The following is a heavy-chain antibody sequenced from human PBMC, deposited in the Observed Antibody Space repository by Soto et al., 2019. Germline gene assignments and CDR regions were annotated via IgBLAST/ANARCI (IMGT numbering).Heavy chain of an antibody. CDR3: ARGGYSSSNYYYGMDV. J-gene: IGHJ6*02. CDR1: GYTFTSYA. V-gene: IGHV1-3*01. D-gene: IGHD6-6*01. Sequence: ASVKVSCKASGYTFTSYAMHWVRQAPGQRLEWMGWINAGNGNTKYSQKFQGRVTITRDTSASTAYMELSSLRSEDTAVYYCARGGYSSSNYYYGMDVWGQGXTVTVYS. CDR2: INAGNGNT.